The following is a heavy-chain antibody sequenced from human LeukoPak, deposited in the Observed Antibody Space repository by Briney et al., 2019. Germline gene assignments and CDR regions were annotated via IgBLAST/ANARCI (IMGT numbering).Heavy chain of an antibody. CDR1: GGSISSSSYY. V-gene: IGHV4-39*01. J-gene: IGHJ4*02. D-gene: IGHD4-17*01. CDR2: IYYSGST. CDR3: ARQGGTYGDYAAGY. Sequence: SDTLSLTCTVSGGSISSSSYYWGWIRQPPGKGLEWIGSIYYSGSTYYNPSLKSRVTISVDTSKNQFSLKLSSVTAADTAVYYCARQGGTYGDYAAGYWGQGTLVTVSS.